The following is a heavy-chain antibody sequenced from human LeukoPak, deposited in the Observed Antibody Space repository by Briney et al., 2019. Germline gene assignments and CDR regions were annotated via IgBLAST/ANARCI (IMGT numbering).Heavy chain of an antibody. D-gene: IGHD3-16*01. J-gene: IGHJ4*02. Sequence: GGSLRLSCAASGFSFSSSWMHWVRQAPGKGLMWVARIYSDGFTISYADFAWGRFTISRDNAKNTLYLQMDSLRVEDTAVYYCARLAGETSADDWGQGVLVTVSS. CDR1: GFSFSSSW. CDR3: ARLAGETSADD. CDR2: IYSDGFTI. V-gene: IGHV3-74*01.